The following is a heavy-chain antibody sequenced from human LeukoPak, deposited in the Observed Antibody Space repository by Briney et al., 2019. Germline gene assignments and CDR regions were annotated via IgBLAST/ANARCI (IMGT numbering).Heavy chain of an antibody. CDR3: ARRNYDFWSGYYRSFFFDY. V-gene: IGHV4-34*01. D-gene: IGHD3-3*01. J-gene: IGHJ4*02. CDR1: GGSFRGYY. Sequence: PSETLSLTCAVYGGSFRGYYWSWIRQPPGKGLEWIGEINHSGSTNYNPSLKSRVTISVDTSKNQFSLKLSSVTAADTAVYYCARRNYDFWSGYYRSFFFDYWGQGTLVTVSS. CDR2: INHSGST.